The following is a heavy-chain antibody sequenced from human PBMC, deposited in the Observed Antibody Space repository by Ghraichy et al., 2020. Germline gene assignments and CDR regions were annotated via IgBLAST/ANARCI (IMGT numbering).Heavy chain of an antibody. CDR1: GGSFSGYY. CDR3: ASEVDPGT. Sequence: SETLSLTCAVYGGSFSGYYWSWIRQPPGKGLEWIGEINHSGSTNYNPSLKSRVTISVDTSKNQFSLKLSSVTAADTAVYYCASEVDPGTWGQGTLVTVSS. J-gene: IGHJ5*02. V-gene: IGHV4-34*01. CDR2: INHSGST. D-gene: IGHD5-12*01.